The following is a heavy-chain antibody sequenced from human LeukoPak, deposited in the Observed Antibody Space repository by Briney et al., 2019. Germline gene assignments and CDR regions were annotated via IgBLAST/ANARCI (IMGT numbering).Heavy chain of an antibody. Sequence: KAGGSLRLSCAAPGFTFSDYYMSWIRQAPGKGLEWVSYISSSGSTIYYADSVKGRFTISRDNAKNSLYLQMNSLRAEDTPVYYSARVIPLRDGDTLTSGMDVWGQGTTVTVSS. CDR2: ISSSGSTI. CDR1: GFTFSDYY. CDR3: ARVIPLRDGDTLTSGMDV. V-gene: IGHV3-11*01. D-gene: IGHD3-9*01. J-gene: IGHJ6*02.